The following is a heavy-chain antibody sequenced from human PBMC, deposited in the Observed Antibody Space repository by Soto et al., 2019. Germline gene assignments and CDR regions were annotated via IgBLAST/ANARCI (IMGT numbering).Heavy chain of an antibody. CDR3: ARDSPMANFDY. V-gene: IGHV3-43*01. CDR2: ISWDGGDK. J-gene: IGHJ4*02. D-gene: IGHD3-10*01. Sequence: GGSLRLSCAASGFNFDEHTMHWVRQVPGKGLEWVSLISWDGGDKYYTDSVKGRFTISRDNSKNSLYLQMNSLRTEDTALYYCARDSPMANFDYWGQGTLVTVSS. CDR1: GFNFDEHT.